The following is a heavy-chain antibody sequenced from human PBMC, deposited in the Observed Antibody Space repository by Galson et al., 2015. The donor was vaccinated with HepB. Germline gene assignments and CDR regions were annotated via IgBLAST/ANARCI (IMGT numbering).Heavy chain of an antibody. D-gene: IGHD3-10*01. CDR2: ISYDGSNK. J-gene: IGHJ3*02. Sequence: SLRLSCAASGFTFSSYAMHWVRQAPGKGLEWVAVISYDGSNKYYADSVKGRFTISRDNSKNTLYLQMNSLRAEDTAVYYCARASGIWFGFFDIWGQGTMVTVSS. CDR3: ARASGIWFGFFDI. CDR1: GFTFSSYA. V-gene: IGHV3-30*04.